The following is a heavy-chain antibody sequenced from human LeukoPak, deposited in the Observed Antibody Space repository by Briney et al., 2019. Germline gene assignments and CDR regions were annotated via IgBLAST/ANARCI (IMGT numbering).Heavy chain of an antibody. CDR1: GFTFSSYD. Sequence: GGSLRLSCAASGFTFSSYDIHWVRQATGKGLEWVSAIGPAGEPYYAGSVKGRFTISRENARNSLYLQMNSLRAGDTAVYYCARARSGSSWYDYWGQGTLVTVSS. CDR2: IGPAGEP. D-gene: IGHD6-13*01. V-gene: IGHV3-13*05. J-gene: IGHJ4*02. CDR3: ARARSGSSWYDY.